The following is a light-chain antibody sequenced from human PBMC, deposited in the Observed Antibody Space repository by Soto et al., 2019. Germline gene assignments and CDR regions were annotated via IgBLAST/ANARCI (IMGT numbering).Light chain of an antibody. J-gene: IGLJ1*01. Sequence: QSVLTQPPSVSGAPGQRVTISCAGSSSNIGAGYDVHWYQQFPGTAPRLLIYANGNRPSGVPDRFSGSKSGASASLAITGLQAEDEADYYCQSYDRSLSAYVLGTGTKLTVL. CDR2: ANG. CDR1: SSNIGAGYD. V-gene: IGLV1-40*01. CDR3: QSYDRSLSAYV.